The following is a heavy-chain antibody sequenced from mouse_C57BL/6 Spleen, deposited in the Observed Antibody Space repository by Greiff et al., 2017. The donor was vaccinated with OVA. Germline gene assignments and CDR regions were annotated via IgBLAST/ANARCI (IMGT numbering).Heavy chain of an antibody. CDR2: IDPSDSYT. D-gene: IGHD1-1*01. J-gene: IGHJ2*01. V-gene: IGHV1-50*01. CDR3: ARCLLGYYFDY. CDR1: GYTFTSYW. Sequence: QVHVKQPGAELVKPGASVKLSCKASGYTFTSYWMQWVKQRPGQGLEWIGEIDPSDSYTNYNQKFKGKATLTVDTSSSTAYMQLSSLTSEDSAVYYCARCLLGYYFDYWGQGTTLTVSS.